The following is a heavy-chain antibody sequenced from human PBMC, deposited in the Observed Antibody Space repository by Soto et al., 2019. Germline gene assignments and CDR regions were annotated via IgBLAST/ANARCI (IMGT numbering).Heavy chain of an antibody. D-gene: IGHD3-10*01. Sequence: ASLKVSYHASGYTAYRYVISWRPQAPGQGLEWLGMIGAYNGNTNYAQKLQGRVTMTTDTSTSTAHMELRSLRSDDTVVYYCARGVGSGTYYNQYNWFDPWGQGTLVTV. J-gene: IGHJ5*02. V-gene: IGHV1-18*01. CDR2: IGAYNGNT. CDR3: ARGVGSGTYYNQYNWFDP. CDR1: GYTAYRYV.